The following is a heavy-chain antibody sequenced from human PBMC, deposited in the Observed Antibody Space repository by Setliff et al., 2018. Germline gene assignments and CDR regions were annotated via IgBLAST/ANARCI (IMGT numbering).Heavy chain of an antibody. J-gene: IGHJ4*02. CDR2: IYHTGTT. V-gene: IGHV4-59*12. CDR1: GGSISSYY. Sequence: KPSETLSLTCTVSGGSISSYYWSWIRQPPGKGLEWIGSIYHTGTTYYNPSLKSRVTISVDTSKNQFSLRLSSVTAADTAVYFCARDYGPNDYWGQGSLVTVSS. D-gene: IGHD3-16*01. CDR3: ARDYGPNDY.